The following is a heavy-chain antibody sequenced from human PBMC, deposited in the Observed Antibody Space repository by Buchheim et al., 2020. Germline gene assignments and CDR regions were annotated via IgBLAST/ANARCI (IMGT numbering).Heavy chain of an antibody. CDR1: GFTFSSYG. V-gene: IGHV3-33*01. CDR3: ARGPMVRGVIVGYFDH. CDR2: IWYDGSNK. J-gene: IGHJ4*02. D-gene: IGHD3-10*01. Sequence: QVQLVESGGGVVQPGRSLRLSCAASGFTFSSYGMHWVRQAPGKGLEWVAVIWYDGSNKYYADSVKGRFTISRDNSKNTLYLQMNSLRAEDTAVYYCARGPMVRGVIVGYFDHWGQGTL.